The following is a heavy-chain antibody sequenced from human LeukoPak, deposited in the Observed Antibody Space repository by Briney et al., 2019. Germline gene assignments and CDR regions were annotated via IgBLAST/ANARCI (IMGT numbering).Heavy chain of an antibody. CDR3: TTVGLYNILTGYYHDSFDM. CDR1: GLPFSNAR. J-gene: IGHJ3*02. D-gene: IGHD3-9*01. CDR2: IKGKLDGGTT. Sequence: GGSLRLSCAASGLPFSNARYSWVRKAPAKGLEWVGRIKGKLDGGTTDNAAPMKGRITFSRYDSKNTLYLQMNSLKTEDTAVYYCTTVGLYNILTGYYHDSFDMWGQGTMVTASS. V-gene: IGHV3-15*01.